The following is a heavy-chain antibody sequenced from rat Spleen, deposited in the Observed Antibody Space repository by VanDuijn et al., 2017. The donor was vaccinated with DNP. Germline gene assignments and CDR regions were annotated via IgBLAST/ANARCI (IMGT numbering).Heavy chain of an antibody. J-gene: IGHJ3*01. CDR2: ISNDGGTT. V-gene: IGHV5-58*01. CDR1: GFTFSTYW. CDR3: TRHIYSGNWFAY. D-gene: IGHD1-1*01. Sequence: EVHLVETGGGLVQPGGSLKLSCVASGFTFSTYWMYWIRQTPGKGLQWVAIISNDGGTTYYPDSVKGRFTISRNNAENTVYLQMNSLRSEDTATYYCTRHIYSGNWFAYWGQGTLVTVSS.